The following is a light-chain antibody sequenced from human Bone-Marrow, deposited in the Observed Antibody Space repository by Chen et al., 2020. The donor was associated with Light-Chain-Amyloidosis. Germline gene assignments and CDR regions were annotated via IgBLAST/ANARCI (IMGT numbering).Light chain of an antibody. V-gene: IGLV2-14*01. CDR1: SSDVGGDNH. Sequence: SALTQPASVSGSPAQPITFSCTGTSSDVGGDNHVSWYQQHPDKAPKLMIYEVTHRPSWVPDRFSGSKSDNTASLTISGLQTEDEADYFCSSYTITNTLVFGSGTRVTVL. CDR2: EVT. CDR3: SSYTITNTLV. J-gene: IGLJ1*01.